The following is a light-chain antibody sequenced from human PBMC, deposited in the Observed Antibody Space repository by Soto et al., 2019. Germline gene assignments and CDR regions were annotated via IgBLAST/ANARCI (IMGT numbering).Light chain of an antibody. Sequence: QSVLTQPPSVSGAPGQRVTISSTGSSSNIGAGYDVHWYQQLPGTAPKLLIYGNSNRPSGVPDRFSGSKSGTSASLAITGLQAEDEADYYFQSYDRSLSALFGGGTKVTVL. CDR3: QSYDRSLSAL. CDR1: SSNIGAGYD. CDR2: GNS. V-gene: IGLV1-40*01. J-gene: IGLJ3*02.